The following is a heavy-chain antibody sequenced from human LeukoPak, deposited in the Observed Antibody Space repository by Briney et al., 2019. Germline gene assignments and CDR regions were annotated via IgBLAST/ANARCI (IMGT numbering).Heavy chain of an antibody. CDR2: ISYDGSNK. CDR1: GFTFSNYG. J-gene: IGHJ4*02. CDR3: AKDTVGYDFWSGYYTG. D-gene: IGHD3-3*01. V-gene: IGHV3-30*18. Sequence: GGFLRLSCAASGFTFSNYGMHWVRQAPGKGLEWVAVISYDGSNKYYADSVKGRLTISRDNSKNTLYLQMNSLRAEDTAVYYCAKDTVGYDFWSGYYTGWGQGTLVTVSS.